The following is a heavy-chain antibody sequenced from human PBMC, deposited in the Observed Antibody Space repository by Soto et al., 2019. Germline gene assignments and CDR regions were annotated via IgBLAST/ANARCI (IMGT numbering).Heavy chain of an antibody. CDR3: ANEFGY. Sequence: EVQLLESGGGLVQPGGSLRLSCEGSGFTFKSHAMGWVRQAPGRGLEWVSRIDSSGDRTSYADSVKGRLTISRDNSKSTLYLQMHSLRVEDTAVYYCANEFGYWGQGTLVTVSS. CDR1: GFTFKSHA. CDR2: IDSSGDRT. V-gene: IGHV3-23*01. J-gene: IGHJ4*02.